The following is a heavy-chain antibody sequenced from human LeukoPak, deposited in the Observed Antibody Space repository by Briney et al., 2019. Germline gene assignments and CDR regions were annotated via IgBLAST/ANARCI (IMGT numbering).Heavy chain of an antibody. V-gene: IGHV4-59*08. Sequence: SETLSLTCTVSGGSISSYYWSWIRQPPGKGLEWIGYIYYSGSTNYNPSLKSRVTISVDTSKNQFSLKLSSVTAADTAVYYCARQRRGAPLLMDVWGQGTTVTVSS. CDR3: ARQRRGAPLLMDV. CDR2: IYYSGST. CDR1: GGSISSYY. J-gene: IGHJ6*02. D-gene: IGHD1-26*01.